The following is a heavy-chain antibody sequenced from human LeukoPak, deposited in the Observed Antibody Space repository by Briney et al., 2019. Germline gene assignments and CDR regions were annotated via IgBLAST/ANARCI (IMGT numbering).Heavy chain of an antibody. CDR3: ARDANYHVSSDYYDAFDI. J-gene: IGHJ3*02. CDR1: GFSFSSYW. Sequence: GGSLRLSCAASGFSFSSYWMTWLRQAPGKGLEWAANIRGDESRKYYLDSVTGRFTISRDNAKNSLYLQMNSLRAEDTAVYYCARDANYHVSSDYYDAFDIWGQGTMVTVSS. V-gene: IGHV3-7*01. CDR2: IRGDESRK. D-gene: IGHD3-22*01.